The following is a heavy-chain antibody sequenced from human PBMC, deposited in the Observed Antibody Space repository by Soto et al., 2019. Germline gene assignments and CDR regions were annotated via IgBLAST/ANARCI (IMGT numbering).Heavy chain of an antibody. J-gene: IGHJ4*02. Sequence: ASVKVSCKASGYTFTSYAMHWVRQAPGQRLEWMGWINAGNGNTKYSQKFQGRVTITRDTSASTVYMELSSLRSEDTAVYYCAAIAVAGKIDYWGQGTLVTVSS. D-gene: IGHD6-19*01. CDR2: INAGNGNT. CDR1: GYTFTSYA. CDR3: AAIAVAGKIDY. V-gene: IGHV1-3*01.